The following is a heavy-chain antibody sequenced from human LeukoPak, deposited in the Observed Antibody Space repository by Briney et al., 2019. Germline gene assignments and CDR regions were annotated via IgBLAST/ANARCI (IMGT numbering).Heavy chain of an antibody. V-gene: IGHV3-30*03. J-gene: IGHJ4*02. CDR2: ISYDGSHK. CDR1: GFTFSSQG. CDR3: ARDATHYARGVLDY. D-gene: IGHD4-17*01. Sequence: QTGGSLRLSCAASGFTFSSQGMHWVRQAPGKGLEWVAVISYDGSHKYYADSVKGRFTISRDNSENTLYLQMNSLRAEDTAVYYCARDATHYARGVLDYWGQGTLVTVSS.